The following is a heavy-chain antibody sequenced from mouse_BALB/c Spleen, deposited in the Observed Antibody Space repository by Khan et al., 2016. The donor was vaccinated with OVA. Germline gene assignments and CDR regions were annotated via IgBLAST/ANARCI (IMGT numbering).Heavy chain of an antibody. CDR1: GFTFSTYG. V-gene: IGHV5-6*01. D-gene: IGHD4-1*01. Sequence: EVQLQESGGDLVKPGGSLRLSCAASGFTFSTYGMSWVRQPPDKRLEWVATINSDGDYTYYPDTVKGRFTISRNNAENTIYLQMSSLKSEDTAIYYCASHLTGSFAYWGQGTLVTVSA. CDR3: ASHLTGSFAY. J-gene: IGHJ3*01. CDR2: INSDGDYT.